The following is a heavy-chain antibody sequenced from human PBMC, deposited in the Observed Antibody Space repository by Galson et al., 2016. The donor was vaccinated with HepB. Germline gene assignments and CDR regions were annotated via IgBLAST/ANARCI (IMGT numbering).Heavy chain of an antibody. D-gene: IGHD4-17*01. CDR1: GQTFTSFG. CDR2: ISNYNDNL. V-gene: IGHV1-18*01. J-gene: IGHJ5*02. CDR3: ARDFNDYGDSRFDP. Sequence: SVKVSCKASGQTFTSFGISWVRQAPGQGLEWMGFISNYNDNLKYAQKLQDRVTMTTDTSTSTAYMELRELTFDDTAVYYCARDFNDYGDSRFDPWGQGTLVTVSS.